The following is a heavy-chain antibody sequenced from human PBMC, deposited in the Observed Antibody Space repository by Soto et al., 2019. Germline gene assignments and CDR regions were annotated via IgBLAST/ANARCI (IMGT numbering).Heavy chain of an antibody. J-gene: IGHJ1*01. Sequence: GESLKISCKGSGYSFTSYWIGWVRQMPGKGLEWMGIIYPGDSDTRYSPSFQGQVTISADKSISTAYLQWSSLKASDTAMYYCARLYYDFWSGYYSTYFQHWGQGTLVTVSS. CDR3: ARLYYDFWSGYYSTYFQH. V-gene: IGHV5-51*01. CDR2: IYPGDSDT. CDR1: GYSFTSYW. D-gene: IGHD3-3*01.